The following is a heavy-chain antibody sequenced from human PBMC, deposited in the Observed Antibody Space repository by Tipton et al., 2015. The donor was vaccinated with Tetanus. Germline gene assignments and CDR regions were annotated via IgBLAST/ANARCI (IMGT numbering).Heavy chain of an antibody. V-gene: IGHV1-2*02. Sequence: QLVQSGAEVKKPGASLKVSCKASGYTFTGYYSYWVRQAPGQGLEWMGWIDPNSGGTIYAQKFQGRVTMTRDTSISTAYMELSRPRSDDTAVYYCARDRGDYIYYGMDVWGPGTTVTVTS. D-gene: IGHD3-22*01. J-gene: IGHJ6*02. CDR3: ARDRGDYIYYGMDV. CDR2: IDPNSGGT. CDR1: GYTFTGYY.